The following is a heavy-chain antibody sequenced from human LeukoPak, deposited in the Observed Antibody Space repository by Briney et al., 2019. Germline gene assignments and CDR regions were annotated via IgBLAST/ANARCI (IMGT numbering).Heavy chain of an antibody. Sequence: SVKVSCKASGGTLSSYAISWVRQAPGQGLEWMGGIIPIFGTANYAQKFQGRVTITADESTSTAYMELSSLRSEDTAVYYCARGCTNGVCYGSFDYWGQGTLVTVSS. CDR3: ARGCTNGVCYGSFDY. CDR1: GGTLSSYA. V-gene: IGHV1-69*01. CDR2: IIPIFGTA. J-gene: IGHJ4*02. D-gene: IGHD2-8*01.